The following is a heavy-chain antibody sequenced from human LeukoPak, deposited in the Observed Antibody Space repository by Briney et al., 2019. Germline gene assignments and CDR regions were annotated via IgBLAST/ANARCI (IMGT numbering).Heavy chain of an antibody. CDR3: AADSSGNDAFDI. D-gene: IGHD3-22*01. CDR2: IVVGSGNT. CDR1: GFTFTSFA. V-gene: IGHV1-58*01. J-gene: IGHJ3*02. Sequence: RASVKVSCKASGFTFTSFAVQWVRQARGQRLEWIGWIVVGSGNTKYAQKFQERVTITRDMSTRTAHMELSSLRSEDTAVYYCAADSSGNDAFDIWGPGTLVTVSS.